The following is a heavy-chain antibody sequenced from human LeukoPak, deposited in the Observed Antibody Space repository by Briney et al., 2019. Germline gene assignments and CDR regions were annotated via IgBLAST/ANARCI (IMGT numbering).Heavy chain of an antibody. Sequence: RASVKVSCKASGYTFTGYYMHWVRQAPGQGLEWVGWINPNSGGTNYAQKFQGRVTMTRDTSISTAYMELSRLRSDDTAVYYCARDQVMITFGGVSGGSWFDPWGQGTLVTVSS. D-gene: IGHD3-16*01. V-gene: IGHV1-2*02. J-gene: IGHJ5*02. CDR1: GYTFTGYY. CDR2: INPNSGGT. CDR3: ARDQVMITFGGVSGGSWFDP.